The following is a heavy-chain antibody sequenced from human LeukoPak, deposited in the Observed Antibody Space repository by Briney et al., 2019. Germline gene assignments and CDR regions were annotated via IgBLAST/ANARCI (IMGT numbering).Heavy chain of an antibody. J-gene: IGHJ4*02. CDR1: GYTFTGYY. CDR3: ARDLMTTPTWDFDY. CDR2: INPNNGAT. V-gene: IGHV1-2*02. D-gene: IGHD3-16*01. Sequence: ASVKVSCKGSGYTFTGYYMHWVRQAPGQGLEWRAWINPNNGATHYAQKFQGRVAVTRDTSISTAYMELSSLESDDTAVYYCARDLMTTPTWDFDYWGQGTLVSVSS.